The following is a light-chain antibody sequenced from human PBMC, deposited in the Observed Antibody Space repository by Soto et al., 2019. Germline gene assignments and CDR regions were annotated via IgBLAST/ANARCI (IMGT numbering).Light chain of an antibody. J-gene: IGLJ1*01. Sequence: QSVLAQPASVSGSPGQSITISCTGTSDDVGAYNSVSWYQQLPHKAPQVILYKGTQRPSGVSSRFSGSTSGNAASLTISGLQADDEADYFCCSSAPESTYVFGTGKKVTVL. V-gene: IGLV2-23*01. CDR3: CSSAPESTYV. CDR2: KGT. CDR1: SDDVGAYNS.